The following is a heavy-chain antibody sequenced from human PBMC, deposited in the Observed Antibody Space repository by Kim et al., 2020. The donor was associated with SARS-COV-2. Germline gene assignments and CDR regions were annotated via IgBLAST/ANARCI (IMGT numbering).Heavy chain of an antibody. CDR2: IWYDGSNK. D-gene: IGHD6-13*01. V-gene: IGHV3-33*01. Sequence: VGSLRLSCAASGFTFSSYGMHWVRQAPGKGLEWMAHIWYDGSNKNYTDSVKGRFAISRDNSKNTLYLQMNSLRAEDTAVYYCARVAAAGPYYYYYYMDVWGKGTTVTVSS. CDR1: GFTFSSYG. CDR3: ARVAAAGPYYYYYYMDV. J-gene: IGHJ6*03.